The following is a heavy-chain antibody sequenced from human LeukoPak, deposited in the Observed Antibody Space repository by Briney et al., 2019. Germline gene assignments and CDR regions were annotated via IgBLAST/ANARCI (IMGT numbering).Heavy chain of an antibody. Sequence: SETLSLTCTVSGGSVSSGSYYWSWIRQPPGKGLKWIGYIYHSGSTYYNPSLKSRVTISVDRSKNQFSLKLSSVTAADTAVYYCARDAPPSDYWGQGTLVTVSS. CDR1: GGSVSSGSYY. J-gene: IGHJ4*02. V-gene: IGHV4-30-2*01. CDR2: IYHSGST. CDR3: ARDAPPSDY.